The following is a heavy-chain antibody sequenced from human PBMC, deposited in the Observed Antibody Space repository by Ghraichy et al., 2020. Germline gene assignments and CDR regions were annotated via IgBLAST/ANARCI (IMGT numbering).Heavy chain of an antibody. J-gene: IGHJ4*02. CDR2: IKQDGSEK. D-gene: IGHD3-3*01. CDR1: GFTFSSYW. V-gene: IGHV3-7*01. Sequence: GGSLRLSCAASGFTFSSYWMSWVRQAPGKGLEWVANIKQDGSEKYYVDSVKGRFTISRSNAQNSLYLQMNSLSAEDTALYYCARCGDFWSGYFGPDYWGQGTLVTVSS. CDR3: ARCGDFWSGYFGPDY.